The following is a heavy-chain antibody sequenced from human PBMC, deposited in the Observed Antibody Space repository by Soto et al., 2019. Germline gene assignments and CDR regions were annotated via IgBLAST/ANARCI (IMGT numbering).Heavy chain of an antibody. CDR1: GFSFSDSA. D-gene: IGHD2-2*02. CDR2: ISDSGATT. CDR3: AREYTAWPLAYGLDV. J-gene: IGHJ6*02. V-gene: IGHV3-23*01. Sequence: PGGSLRLSCAASGFSFSDSAMSWVRQAPGKGLEWVSGISDSGATTYYADSVRGRFTISRDNAKNSVSLQMNSLRAEDTAVYYCAREYTAWPLAYGLDVWGQGTTVTVSS.